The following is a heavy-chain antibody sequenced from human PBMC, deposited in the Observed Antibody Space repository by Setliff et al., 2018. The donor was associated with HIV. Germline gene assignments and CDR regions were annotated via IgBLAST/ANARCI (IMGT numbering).Heavy chain of an antibody. J-gene: IGHJ5*02. Sequence: SETLSLTCTVSGGSISSHYWSWIRQAPGKGLEWIASIYYNGITNYNPSLKSRVTISVDTSKNQFSLKLTSVTAADTAVYYCARGGTSSNWFDPWGQGTLVTVSS. D-gene: IGHD1-26*01. CDR1: GGSISSHY. CDR2: IYYNGIT. V-gene: IGHV4-59*11. CDR3: ARGGTSSNWFDP.